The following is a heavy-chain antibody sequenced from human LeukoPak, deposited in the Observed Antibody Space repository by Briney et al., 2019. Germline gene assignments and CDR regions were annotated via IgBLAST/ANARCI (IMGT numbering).Heavy chain of an antibody. V-gene: IGHV3-7*04. CDR2: IRPDGSDI. CDR3: ARDGSGSDFSLDY. D-gene: IGHD3-10*01. CDR1: GFNLRHYY. Sequence: GGSLRLSCVASGFNLRHYYMSWVRQALEKGLEWVADIRPDGSDIYNVDSVRGRFTISRDNTKNSLFLQMNSLKDEDTAVYYCARDGSGSDFSLDYWGPGTLVTVSS. J-gene: IGHJ4*02.